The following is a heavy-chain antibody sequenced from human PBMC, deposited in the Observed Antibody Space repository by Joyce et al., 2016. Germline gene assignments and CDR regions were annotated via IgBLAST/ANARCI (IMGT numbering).Heavy chain of an antibody. CDR1: GLTFSDYS. CDR3: AVRAGTYSFDC. V-gene: IGHV3-48*04. D-gene: IGHD1-1*01. J-gene: IGHJ4*02. CDR2: INSGSSSI. Sequence: EVQLVESGGGLVQPGGSLRLSCVASGLTFSDYSMNWVRQAPGKGREWVSYINSGSSSIYFADSVKGRFTISRDNAKNSLYLQMNRLGAEDTAVYYCAVRAGTYSFDCWGQGTLVTVSS.